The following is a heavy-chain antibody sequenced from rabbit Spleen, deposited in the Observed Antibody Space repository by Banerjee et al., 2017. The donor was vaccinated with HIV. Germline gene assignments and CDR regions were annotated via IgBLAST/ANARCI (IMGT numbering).Heavy chain of an antibody. D-gene: IGHD8-1*01. Sequence: QSLEESGGDLVKPGASLTLTCTASGFSFNSDYYICWVRQAPGKGLEWIACIYGGDIHSTAYANWAKGRFTISKTSSTTVTLQMTSLTAADTATYFCARDFAGGGTDYSLWGQGTLVTVS. V-gene: IGHV1S40*01. CDR1: GFSFNSDYY. CDR2: IYGGDIHST. J-gene: IGHJ3*01. CDR3: ARDFAGGGTDYSL.